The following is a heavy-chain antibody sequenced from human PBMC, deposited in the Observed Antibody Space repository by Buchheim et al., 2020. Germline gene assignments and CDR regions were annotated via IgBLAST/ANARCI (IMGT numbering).Heavy chain of an antibody. CDR1: GFTFSSYA. CDR2: ISYDGSNK. D-gene: IGHD3-22*01. V-gene: IGHV3-30-3*01. CDR3: AREDSYYYYGMDV. J-gene: IGHJ6*02. Sequence: QVQLVESGGGVVQPGRSLRLSCAASGFTFSSYAMHWVRQAPGKGLEWVAVISYDGSNKYYADSVKGRFTISRDNSKHQLYLQMNSLRAEDTAVYYCAREDSYYYYGMDVWGQGTT.